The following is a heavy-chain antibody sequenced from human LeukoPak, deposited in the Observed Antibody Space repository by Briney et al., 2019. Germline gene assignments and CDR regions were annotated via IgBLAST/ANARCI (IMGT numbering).Heavy chain of an antibody. Sequence: PGGSLRLSCAASGFTFDDYAMHWVRQAPGKGLEWVSGISWNSGSIGYADSVKGRLTNSRDNAKNSLYLQMNSLRAEDTALYYCAKDRAGVAVAGTHLGQGTLVTVSS. CDR1: GFTFDDYA. CDR2: ISWNSGSI. CDR3: AKDRAGVAVAGTH. V-gene: IGHV3-9*01. D-gene: IGHD6-19*01. J-gene: IGHJ4*02.